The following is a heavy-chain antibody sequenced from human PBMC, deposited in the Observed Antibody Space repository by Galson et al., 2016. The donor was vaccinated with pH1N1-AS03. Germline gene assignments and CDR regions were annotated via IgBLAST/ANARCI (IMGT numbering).Heavy chain of an antibody. CDR3: ASEVATSFDY. V-gene: IGHV1-69*11. Sequence: VKVSCKASGGTFSSYAINWVRPAPGQGLEWMGRIIPALGTPNYAQRFQGRVTITADESTSTAYMELSSLRSEDTAVYFCASEVATSFDYWGQGTLVTVSS. J-gene: IGHJ4*02. D-gene: IGHD5-24*01. CDR2: IIPALGTP. CDR1: GGTFSSYA.